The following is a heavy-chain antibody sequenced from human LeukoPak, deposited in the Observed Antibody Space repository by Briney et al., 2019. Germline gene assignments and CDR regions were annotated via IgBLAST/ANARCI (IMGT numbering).Heavy chain of an antibody. J-gene: IGHJ4*02. D-gene: IGHD2-2*01. Sequence: GGSLRLSCAASGFTFSSHTMSWVRQAPGKGQEWVSAISGSGGSTYYADSVKGRFTISRDNSKDTLYLQMNSLRAEDTAVYYCANRGGYCSSTSCYQDYWGQGILVTVSS. CDR3: ANRGGYCSSTSCYQDY. CDR1: GFTFSSHT. V-gene: IGHV3-23*01. CDR2: ISGSGGST.